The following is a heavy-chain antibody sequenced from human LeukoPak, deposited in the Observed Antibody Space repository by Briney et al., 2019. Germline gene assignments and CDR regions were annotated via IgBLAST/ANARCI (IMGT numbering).Heavy chain of an antibody. CDR1: GFSLSTSGVG. D-gene: IGHD3/OR15-3a*01. CDR2: IYWDDDK. V-gene: IGHV2-5*02. CDR3: AHSPPAAREGLSFDP. J-gene: IGHJ5*02. Sequence: SGPTVVKPTQSLTLTCTFSGFSLSTSGVGVGWIRQPPGKALEWLALIYWDDDKRYSPSLKSRLTITKDTSKNQVVLTMTNMDPVDTATYYCAHSPPAAREGLSFDPWGQGTLVTVSS.